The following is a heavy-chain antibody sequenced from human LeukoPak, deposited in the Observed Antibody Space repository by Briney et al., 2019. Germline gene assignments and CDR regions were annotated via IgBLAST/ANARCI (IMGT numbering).Heavy chain of an antibody. J-gene: IGHJ4*02. Sequence: SETLSLTCTVSGGSISNYDYFWAWIRQPPGKGLEWIGSIYHSGNTYYKSSLKSRVTISLDTSNNHFSLKRNSVTAADTAVYYCARVRGYCSGARCYSAFDSWGQGTLVTVSS. CDR1: GGSISNYDYF. CDR2: IYHSGNT. D-gene: IGHD2-15*01. V-gene: IGHV4-39*07. CDR3: ARVRGYCSGARCYSAFDS.